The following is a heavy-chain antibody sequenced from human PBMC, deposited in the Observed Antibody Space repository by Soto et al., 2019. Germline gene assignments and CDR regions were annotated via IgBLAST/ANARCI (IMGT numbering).Heavy chain of an antibody. CDR2: ISGSGGST. J-gene: IGHJ4*02. V-gene: IGHV3-23*01. CDR3: VKAKSWVVAANYFDY. D-gene: IGHD2-15*01. CDR1: GFTFSSYA. Sequence: PGGSLRLSCAASGFTFSSYAMSWVRQAPGKGLEWVSAISGSGGSTYYADSVKGRFTISRDNSKNTLYLQMSSLRAEDTAVYYCVKAKSWVVAANYFDYWGQGTLVTVSS.